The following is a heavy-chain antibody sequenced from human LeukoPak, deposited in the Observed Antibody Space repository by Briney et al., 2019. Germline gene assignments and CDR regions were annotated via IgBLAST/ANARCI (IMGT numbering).Heavy chain of an antibody. V-gene: IGHV1-46*01. Sequence: ASVKVSCKASGYTFTSYYMHWVRQAPGQGLDWMGIINPSGGSTSYAQKFQGRVTMTRDTSTSTVYMELSSLRSEDTAVYYCARADTAMAPHCFVDYWGQGTLVTVSS. CDR3: ARADTAMAPHCFVDY. CDR1: GYTFTSYY. D-gene: IGHD5-18*01. J-gene: IGHJ4*02. CDR2: INPSGGST.